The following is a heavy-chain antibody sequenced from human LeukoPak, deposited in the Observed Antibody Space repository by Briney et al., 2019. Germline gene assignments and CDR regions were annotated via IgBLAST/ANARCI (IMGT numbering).Heavy chain of an antibody. V-gene: IGHV3-11*01. CDR1: GFTFSDYY. Sequence: GGSLRLSCAASGFTFSDYYMSWIRQAPGKGLEWVSYISSSGSTIYYADSVKGRFTISKDNAKNSLYLQMNSLRAEDTAVYYCARVPWFGEQVDYWGQGTLVTVSS. CDR2: ISSSGSTI. D-gene: IGHD3-10*01. J-gene: IGHJ4*02. CDR3: ARVPWFGEQVDY.